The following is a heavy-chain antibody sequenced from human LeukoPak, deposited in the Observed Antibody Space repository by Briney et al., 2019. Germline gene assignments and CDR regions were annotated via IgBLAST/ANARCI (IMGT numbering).Heavy chain of an antibody. CDR1: GGSISSSNW. Sequence: PSGTLSLTCAVSGGSISSSNWWSWVRQPPGKGLEWIAEIYHSGSINYNPSLKSRVTISVDKSKNQFSLKLSSVTAADTAVYYCARDHYYDSSGYYYFSYYYGMDVWGQGTTVTVSS. CDR3: ARDHYYDSSGYYYFSYYYGMDV. V-gene: IGHV4-4*02. CDR2: IYHSGSI. D-gene: IGHD3-22*01. J-gene: IGHJ6*02.